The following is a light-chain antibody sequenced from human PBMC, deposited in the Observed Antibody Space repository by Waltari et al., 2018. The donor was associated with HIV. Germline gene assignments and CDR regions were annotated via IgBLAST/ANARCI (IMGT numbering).Light chain of an antibody. Sequence: SYVLTQPPSVSVAPGETARTTCGGNNIASKSVHWYQQKPGQAPVLVIYYDNDRPSGIPERFSGSNSGNTATLTISRVEAGDEADYFCQVWDASSDHVVFGGGTKLTVL. CDR3: QVWDASSDHVV. J-gene: IGLJ2*01. V-gene: IGLV3-21*04. CDR2: YDN. CDR1: NIASKS.